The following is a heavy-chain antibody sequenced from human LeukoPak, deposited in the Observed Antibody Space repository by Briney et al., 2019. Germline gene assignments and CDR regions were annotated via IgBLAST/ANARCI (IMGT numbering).Heavy chain of an antibody. CDR3: AKARSPPFEYYDFWSGYYPFDY. CDR1: GFTFSSYA. D-gene: IGHD3-3*01. CDR2: ISGSGGST. Sequence: GGSLRLSRAASGFTFSSYAMSWVRQAPGKGLEWVSAISGSGGSTYYADSVKGRFTISRDNSKNTLYLQMNSLRAEDTAVYYCAKARSPPFEYYDFWSGYYPFDYWGQGTLVTVSS. J-gene: IGHJ4*02. V-gene: IGHV3-23*01.